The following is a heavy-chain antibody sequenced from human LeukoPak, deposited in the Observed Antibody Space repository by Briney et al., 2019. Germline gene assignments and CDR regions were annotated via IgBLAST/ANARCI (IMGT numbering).Heavy chain of an antibody. Sequence: SETLSLTCAVYGGSFSGYYWSWIRQPPGKGLEWIGEINHSGSTNYNPSLRSRVTISVDTSKNQFSLKLSSVTAADTAVYYCARAGYDILTGYYENEYYFDYWGQGTLVTVSS. J-gene: IGHJ4*02. CDR1: GGSFSGYY. CDR3: ARAGYDILTGYYENEYYFDY. D-gene: IGHD3-9*01. V-gene: IGHV4-34*01. CDR2: INHSGST.